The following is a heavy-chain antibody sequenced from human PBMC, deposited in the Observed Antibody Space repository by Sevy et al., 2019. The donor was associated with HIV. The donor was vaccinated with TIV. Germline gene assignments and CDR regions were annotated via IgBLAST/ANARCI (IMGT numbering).Heavy chain of an antibody. CDR3: AREYGDFDY. J-gene: IGHJ4*02. CDR2: INHSGST. CDR1: GGSFSGYY. D-gene: IGHD4-17*01. Sequence: SETLSLTCAVYGGSFSGYYWSWIRQPPGKGLEWIGQINHSGSTNYNPSLKSRVTISVDTSKNQFSLKLSSVTAADTAVYYCAREYGDFDYWGQRTPVTVSS. V-gene: IGHV4-34*01.